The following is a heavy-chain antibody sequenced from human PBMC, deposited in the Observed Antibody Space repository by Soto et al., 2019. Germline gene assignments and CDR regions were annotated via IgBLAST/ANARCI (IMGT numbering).Heavy chain of an antibody. Sequence: GGSLRLSCAASGFTFSDYGMHWVRQAPGKGLEWVAIIWNDGSNKYYADSVKGRFTISRDNSKNTLYLQMNSLRAEDTAVYYCARDLIRLRAATGEPYFDYWGQGTLVTV. D-gene: IGHD6-13*01. J-gene: IGHJ4*02. CDR1: GFTFSDYG. V-gene: IGHV3-33*01. CDR2: IWNDGSNK. CDR3: ARDLIRLRAATGEPYFDY.